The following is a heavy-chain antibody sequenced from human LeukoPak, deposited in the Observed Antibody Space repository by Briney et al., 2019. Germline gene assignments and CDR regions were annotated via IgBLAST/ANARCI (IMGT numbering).Heavy chain of an antibody. Sequence: GGSLRLSCAASGFTFSSYSMNWVRQAPGKGLEWVSSISRSSSYIYYADSVKGRFTISRDNSKNTLYLQMNSLRAEDTAVYYCAKQSRIAAAGSGNGGYYYYMDVWGKGTTVTISS. CDR3: AKQSRIAAAGSGNGGYYYYMDV. CDR1: GFTFSSYS. D-gene: IGHD6-13*01. CDR2: ISRSSSYI. V-gene: IGHV3-21*01. J-gene: IGHJ6*03.